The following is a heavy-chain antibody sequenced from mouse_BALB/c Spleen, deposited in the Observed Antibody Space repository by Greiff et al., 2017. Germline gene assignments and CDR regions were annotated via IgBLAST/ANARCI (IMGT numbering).Heavy chain of an antibody. J-gene: IGHJ2*01. CDR1: GFSFTSYY. CDR2: IFPGSGNT. D-gene: IGHD1-1*01. V-gene: IGHV1-66*01. Sequence: VKLMESGPELVKPGASVKISCTASGFSFTSYYIHWVKQRPGQGLEWIGWIFPGSGNTKYNEKFKGKATLTADTSSSTAYMQLSSLTSEDSAVYFWARPQYYGSSDPFDYWGQGTTLTVSS. CDR3: ARPQYYGSSDPFDY.